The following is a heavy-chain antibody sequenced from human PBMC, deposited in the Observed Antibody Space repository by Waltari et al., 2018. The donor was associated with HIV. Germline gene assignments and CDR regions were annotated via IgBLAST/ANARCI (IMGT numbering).Heavy chain of an antibody. D-gene: IGHD3-22*01. CDR1: GGSISSTSYY. V-gene: IGHV4-39*01. J-gene: IGHJ5*02. CDR3: ARLRGRGGITMIVPRFDP. CDR2: IYYSGST. Sequence: QLQLQESGPGLVKPSETLSLTCTVSGGSISSTSYYWCWIRQPPGKGLEWIGTIYYSGSTYYNPSLKSRVTISVDTSKNQFSLKLSSVTAADTAVYYCARLRGRGGITMIVPRFDPWGQGTLVTVSS.